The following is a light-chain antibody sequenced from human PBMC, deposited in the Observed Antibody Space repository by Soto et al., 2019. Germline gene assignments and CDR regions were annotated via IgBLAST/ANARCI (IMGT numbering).Light chain of an antibody. CDR2: GAS. CDR1: QSVSTK. Sequence: EMVLTQSPGTLYLSPGERATLSCRASQSVSTKLAWYQQKPGQAPRLLINGASTRATGVPARFSGWGSGTEFTLTISSLQSEDFAVYYCQQCHNWPPFTFGQGTRPEI. V-gene: IGKV3-15*01. CDR3: QQCHNWPPFT. J-gene: IGKJ5*01.